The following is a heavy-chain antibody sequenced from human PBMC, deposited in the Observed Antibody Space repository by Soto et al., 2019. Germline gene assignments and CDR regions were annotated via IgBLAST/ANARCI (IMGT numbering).Heavy chain of an antibody. CDR2: IYTSGST. CDR1: GGSISSYY. J-gene: IGHJ4*02. V-gene: IGHV4-4*07. Sequence: SETLSLTCTVSGGSISSYYWGWIRQPAGKGLEWIGRIYTSGSTNYNPSLKSRVTMSVDTSKNQFSLKLSSVTAADTAVYYCARDLSSWYPTGFDYWGQGTLVTVSS. D-gene: IGHD6-13*01. CDR3: ARDLSSWYPTGFDY.